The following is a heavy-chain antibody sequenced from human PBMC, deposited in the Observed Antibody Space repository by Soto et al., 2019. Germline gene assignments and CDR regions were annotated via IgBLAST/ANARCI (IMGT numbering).Heavy chain of an antibody. V-gene: IGHV1-8*01. CDR2: MNPNSGNT. D-gene: IGHD2-2*01. CDR3: ARGSPCFVVPAAPFDY. Sequence: QVQLVQSGAEVKKPGASVKVSCKASGYTFTSYDINWVRQATGQGLEWMGWMNPNSGNTGYAQKFQGRVTMTRNTSISTAYMELRSLRSEDKAGYYVARGSPCFVVPAAPFDYWGQGTVVSVSS. J-gene: IGHJ4*02. CDR1: GYTFTSYD.